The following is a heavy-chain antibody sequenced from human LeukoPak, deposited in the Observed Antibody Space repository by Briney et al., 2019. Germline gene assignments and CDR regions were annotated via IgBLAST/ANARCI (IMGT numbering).Heavy chain of an antibody. CDR3: AQVGGTYFAFDI. Sequence: SETLSLTCTVSGYSISSGYYWGWIRQPPGKGLEWIGSIYHSGSTYYNPSLKSRVTISVDKSKNQFSLKLSSVTAADTAVYYCAQVGGTYFAFDIWGQGTMVTVSS. CDR1: GYSISSGYY. V-gene: IGHV4-38-2*02. D-gene: IGHD3-16*01. CDR2: IYHSGST. J-gene: IGHJ3*02.